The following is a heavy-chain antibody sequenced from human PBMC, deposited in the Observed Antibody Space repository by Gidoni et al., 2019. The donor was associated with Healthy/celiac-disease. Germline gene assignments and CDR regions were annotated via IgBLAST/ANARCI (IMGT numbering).Heavy chain of an antibody. CDR1: GYTFTSYG. CDR3: AGAHPPIAVAAQTRTPKGHWFDP. V-gene: IGHV1-18*01. CDR2: ISAYNGNT. D-gene: IGHD6-19*01. Sequence: VQLVQSGAEVKKPGASVKVSCKASGYTFTSYGISWVRQAPGQGLEWMGWISAYNGNTNYAQKLQGRVTMTTDTSTSTAYMELRSLRSDGTAVDWGAGAHPPIAVAAQTRTPKGHWFDPWGQGTLVTVSS. J-gene: IGHJ5*02.